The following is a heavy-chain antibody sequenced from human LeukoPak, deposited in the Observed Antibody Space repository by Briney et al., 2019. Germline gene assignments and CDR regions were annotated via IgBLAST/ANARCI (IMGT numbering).Heavy chain of an antibody. Sequence: GGSLRLSCAASGFTFSSYAMHWVRQAPGKGLEWVAVISYDGSNKYCADSVKGRFTISRDNSKNTLYLQMNSLRAEDTAVYYCVRNLAVAGTCFDSWGQGTLVTVSS. V-gene: IGHV3-30-3*01. CDR1: GFTFSSYA. D-gene: IGHD6-19*01. CDR2: ISYDGSNK. CDR3: VRNLAVAGTCFDS. J-gene: IGHJ4*02.